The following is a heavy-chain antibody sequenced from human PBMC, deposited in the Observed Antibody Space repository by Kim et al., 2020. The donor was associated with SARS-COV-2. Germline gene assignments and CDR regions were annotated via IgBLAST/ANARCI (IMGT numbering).Heavy chain of an antibody. V-gene: IGHV1-8*01. CDR1: GYTFTSYD. D-gene: IGHD3-3*01. CDR2: MNPNSGNT. Sequence: ASVKVSCKASGYTFTSYDINWVRQATGQGLEWMGWMNPNSGNTGYAQKFQGRVTMTRNTSISTAYMELSSLRSEDTAVYYCVFFREFWSGYTGPNYYYYYMDVWGKGTMVTVSS. CDR3: VFFREFWSGYTGPNYYYYYMDV. J-gene: IGHJ6*03.